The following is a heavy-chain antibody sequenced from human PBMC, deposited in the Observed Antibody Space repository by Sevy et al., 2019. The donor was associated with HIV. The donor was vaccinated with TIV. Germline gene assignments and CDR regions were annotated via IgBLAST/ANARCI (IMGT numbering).Heavy chain of an antibody. J-gene: IGHJ5*02. CDR2: SDPQHGET. Sequence: ASVKVSCKASGYTLTRLSIHWVRQAPGKGLEWMGNSDPQHGETIYSQNFQGRVTMSEDTSTDTAFMEQSSLTSEDTALYYCAIVGLRYFSGSSVYQGDWFDPWGQGTLVTVSS. D-gene: IGHD2-15*01. CDR3: AIVGLRYFSGSSVYQGDWFDP. CDR1: GYTLTRLS. V-gene: IGHV1-24*01.